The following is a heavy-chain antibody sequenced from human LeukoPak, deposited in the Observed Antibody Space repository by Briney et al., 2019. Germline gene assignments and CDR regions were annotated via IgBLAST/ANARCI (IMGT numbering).Heavy chain of an antibody. CDR1: GGSFSGYY. CDR3: ARGPRCPDFWSGYCKLSYYYYYMDV. CDR2: INHSGST. D-gene: IGHD3-3*01. V-gene: IGHV4-34*01. Sequence: SETLSRTCAVYGGSFSGYYWSWIRQPPGKGLEWIGEINHSGSTNYNPSLKSRVTMSVDTSKNQFSLKLSSVTAADTAVYYCARGPRCPDFWSGYCKLSYYYYYMDVWGKGTTVTVSS. J-gene: IGHJ6*03.